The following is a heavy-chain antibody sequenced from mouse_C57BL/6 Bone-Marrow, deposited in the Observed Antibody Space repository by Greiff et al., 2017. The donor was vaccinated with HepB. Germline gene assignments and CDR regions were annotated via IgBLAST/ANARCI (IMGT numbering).Heavy chain of an antibody. Sequence: VQLKESGPGLVAPSQSLSITCTVSGFSLTSYGVHWVRQPPGKGLEWLVVIWSDGSTTYNSALKSRLSISKDNSKSQVFLKMNRLQTDDTAMYYCAKTGPYYYAMDYWGQGTSVTVSS. CDR3: AKTGPYYYAMDY. D-gene: IGHD4-1*01. J-gene: IGHJ4*01. V-gene: IGHV2-6*03. CDR2: IWSDGST. CDR1: GFSLTSYG.